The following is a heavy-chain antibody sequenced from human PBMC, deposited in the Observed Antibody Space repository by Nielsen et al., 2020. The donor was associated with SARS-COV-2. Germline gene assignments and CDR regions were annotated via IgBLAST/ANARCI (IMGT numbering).Heavy chain of an antibody. CDR2: VSSHNGDR. D-gene: IGHD1-1*01. CDR3: ATSFGTTDPFYLDH. V-gene: IGHV1-18*04. J-gene: IGHJ4*02. Sequence: ASVKVSCKGSGYTVPHTIAWVRQAPGRGREWMGWVSSHNGDRGDEREFQGRVTMTTDTSTTTAYMEVRNLRLDDTAVYYCATSFGTTDPFYLDHWGQGTPVTVSA. CDR1: GYTVPHT.